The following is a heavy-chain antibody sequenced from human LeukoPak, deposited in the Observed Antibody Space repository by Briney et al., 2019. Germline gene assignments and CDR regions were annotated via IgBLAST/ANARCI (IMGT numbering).Heavy chain of an antibody. CDR3: ARTAARRFGY. Sequence: ASVKVSCKASGYTFPSYFMHWVRQAPGQGLEWMGIINPIGGSTTYAQKFQGRVTMTRDTSTSTVHMELSSLRSDDTAVYYCARTAARRFGYWGQGTLVTVSS. V-gene: IGHV1-46*01. J-gene: IGHJ4*02. D-gene: IGHD6-6*01. CDR2: INPIGGST. CDR1: GYTFPSYF.